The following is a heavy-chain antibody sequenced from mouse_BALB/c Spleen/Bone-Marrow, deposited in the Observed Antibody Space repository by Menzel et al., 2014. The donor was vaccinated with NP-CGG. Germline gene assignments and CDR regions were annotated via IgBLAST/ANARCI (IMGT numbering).Heavy chain of an antibody. J-gene: IGHJ3*01. Sequence: EVKLVESGGGLVKPGGPLKLSCAASGFTFSSYAMSWVRQTPEKRLEWVASISSGGSTYYPDSVKGRFTISRDNARNILYLQMRSLRSEDTAMYYCARGYDGYYGFAYWGQGTLVTVSA. CDR2: ISSGGST. CDR3: ARGYDGYYGFAY. V-gene: IGHV5-6-5*01. CDR1: GFTFSSYA. D-gene: IGHD2-3*01.